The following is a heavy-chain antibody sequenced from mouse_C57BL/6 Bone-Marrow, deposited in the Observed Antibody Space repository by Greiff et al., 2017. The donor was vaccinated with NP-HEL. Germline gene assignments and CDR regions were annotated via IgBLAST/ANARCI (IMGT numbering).Heavy chain of an antibody. CDR2: IYPGSGST. V-gene: IGHV1-55*01. Sequence: QVQLKQPGAELVKPGASVKMSCKASGYTFTSYWITWVKQRPGQGLEWIGDIYPGSGSTNYNEKFKSKATLTVDPSSSTAYMQLSSLTSEDSAVYYCAREGLRRDFAYWGQGTLVTVSA. D-gene: IGHD2-4*01. J-gene: IGHJ3*01. CDR1: GYTFTSYW. CDR3: AREGLRRDFAY.